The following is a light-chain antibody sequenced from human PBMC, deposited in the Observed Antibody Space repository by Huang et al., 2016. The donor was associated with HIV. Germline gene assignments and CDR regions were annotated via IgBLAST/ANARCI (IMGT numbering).Light chain of an antibody. CDR3: MQGTHWPPWT. CDR2: KVS. Sequence: DVVMTQSPLSLPVTLGQPASISCRSSQSLVYGDGNTYLNWFPQRPGQSPRRLIYKVSNRDSGVPDRFSGSGSGTDFTLKISRVEAEDVGVYYCMQGTHWPPWTFGQGTKVEIK. CDR1: QSLVYGDGNTY. V-gene: IGKV2-30*01. J-gene: IGKJ1*01.